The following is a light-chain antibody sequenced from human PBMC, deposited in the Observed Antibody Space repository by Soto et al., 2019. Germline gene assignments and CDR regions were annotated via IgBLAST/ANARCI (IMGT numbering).Light chain of an antibody. V-gene: IGKV1-5*03. Sequence: DIQMTQSPSTLSAVVGDRVTITCRASQSINRWLAWYQQKPGKDPKLLIYKASSLEIGVPSRFSGSASATEFALPISSLQPDDYATYYCQQYESYSKTFGQGTKVEIK. CDR1: QSINRW. CDR3: QQYESYSKT. CDR2: KAS. J-gene: IGKJ1*01.